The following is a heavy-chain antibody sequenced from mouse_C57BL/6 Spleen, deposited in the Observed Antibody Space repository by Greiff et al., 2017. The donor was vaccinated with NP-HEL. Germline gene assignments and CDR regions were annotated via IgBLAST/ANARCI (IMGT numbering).Heavy chain of an antibody. J-gene: IGHJ2*01. CDR3: ARDRFLAFDY. CDR2: ISYDGSN. CDR1: GYSITSGYY. D-gene: IGHD2-14*01. Sequence: VQLKESGPGLVKPSQSLSLTCSVTGYSITSGYYWNWIRQFPGNKLEWMGYISYDGSNNYNPSLKNRISITRDTSKNQFFLKLNSVTTEDTATYYCARDRFLAFDYWGQGTTLTVSS. V-gene: IGHV3-6*01.